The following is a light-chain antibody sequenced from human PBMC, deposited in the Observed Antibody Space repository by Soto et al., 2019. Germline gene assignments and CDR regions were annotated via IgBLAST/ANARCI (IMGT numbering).Light chain of an antibody. CDR3: QQYHIWPPWT. CDR1: QNVGNN. V-gene: IGKV3-15*01. J-gene: IGKJ1*01. Sequence: EIVMTQSPATLSVSPGERATLSCRASQNVGNNLVWYQQKPGQAPRLLIYGASTRAAGIPDRFTGSGSGTEFTLTISSLQSEDFALYYCQQYHIWPPWTSGQGTKVDIK. CDR2: GAS.